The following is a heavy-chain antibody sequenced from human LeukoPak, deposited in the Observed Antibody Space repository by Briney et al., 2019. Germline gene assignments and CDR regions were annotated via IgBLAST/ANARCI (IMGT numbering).Heavy chain of an antibody. D-gene: IGHD1-26*01. CDR2: IKQDGSEK. V-gene: IGHV3-7*01. CDR1: GFTFSSSW. Sequence: GGSLRLSCAASGFTFSSSWMTWVRQAPGKGLEWVANIKQDGSEKYYMDSVKGRFTISRDNAKNSLFLQMYSLRAEDTAVYYCARGSYYFDYWGQRTLVTVSS. J-gene: IGHJ4*02. CDR3: ARGSYYFDY.